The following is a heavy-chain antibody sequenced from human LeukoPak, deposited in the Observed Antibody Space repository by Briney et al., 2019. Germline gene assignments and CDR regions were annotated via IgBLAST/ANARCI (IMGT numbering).Heavy chain of an antibody. CDR2: IKQDGSEK. CDR1: GFTFSNYW. D-gene: IGHD3-10*01. J-gene: IGHJ4*02. CDR3: ARGRITMVRGVIIGFRFDY. Sequence: PGGSLRLSCAASGFTFSNYWMSWVRQAPGKGLEWVANIKQDGSEKYYVDSVKGRFTISRDNAKNSLYLQMNSLRAEDTAVYYCARGRITMVRGVIIGFRFDYWGQGTLVTVSS. V-gene: IGHV3-7*01.